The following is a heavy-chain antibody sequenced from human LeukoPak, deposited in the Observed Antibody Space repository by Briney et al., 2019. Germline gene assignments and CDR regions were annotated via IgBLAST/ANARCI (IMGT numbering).Heavy chain of an antibody. CDR3: ARDSEVGATPFDY. V-gene: IGHV4-39*07. J-gene: IGHJ4*02. CDR1: GGSIRSSISY. CDR2: IYYSGTT. Sequence: PSETLSLTCTVSGGSIRSSISYWGWIRQPPGKGLEWIGSIYYSGTTYYSPSLKSRVTVSVDTSKNQLSLKLSSVTAADTAVYYCARDSEVGATPFDYWGRGTLVTVSS. D-gene: IGHD1-26*01.